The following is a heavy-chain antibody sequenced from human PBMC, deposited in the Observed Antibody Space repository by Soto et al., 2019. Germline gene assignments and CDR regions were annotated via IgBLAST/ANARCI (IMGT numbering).Heavy chain of an antibody. CDR3: AGSSWYGGYFDY. Sequence: EVQLVESGGGLVQPGRSLRLSCAASGFTFDDYAMHWVRQAPGKGLEWVSGISWNSGSIGYADSVKGRFTISRDNAKXXXXXXXXXLXAXXXXXXXCAGSSWYGGYFDYWGQGTLVTVSS. CDR2: ISWNSGSI. J-gene: IGHJ4*02. V-gene: IGHV3-9*01. CDR1: GFTFDDYA. D-gene: IGHD6-13*01.